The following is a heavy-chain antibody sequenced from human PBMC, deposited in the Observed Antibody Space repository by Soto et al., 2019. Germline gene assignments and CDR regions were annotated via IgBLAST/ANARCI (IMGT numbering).Heavy chain of an antibody. CDR2: INPSGGST. V-gene: IGHV1-46*01. CDR3: TRQYCSGGSCYTLDY. CDR1: GYTFTSYY. Sequence: ASVKVSCKASGYTFTSYYMHWVRQAPGQGLEWMGIINPSGGSTSYAQKFQGRVTMTRDTSTSTVYMELSSLRSEDTAVYYCTRQYCSGGSCYTLDYWGQGTLVTVSS. J-gene: IGHJ4*02. D-gene: IGHD2-15*01.